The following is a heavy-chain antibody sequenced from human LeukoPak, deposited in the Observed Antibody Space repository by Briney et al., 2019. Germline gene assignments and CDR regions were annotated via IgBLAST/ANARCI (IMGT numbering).Heavy chain of an antibody. J-gene: IGHJ1*01. V-gene: IGHV5-51*01. CDR2: IYPGDSDT. CDR3: ARGRQQLVPEYFQH. D-gene: IGHD6-13*01. CDR1: GYSFTCYR. Sequence: GESLKISCKGSGYSFTCYRIGWVRQVPGKGLEWMGIIYPGDSDTRYSPSFQGQVTISADKSISTAYLQWSSLKASDTAMYYCARGRQQLVPEYFQHWGQGTLVTVSS.